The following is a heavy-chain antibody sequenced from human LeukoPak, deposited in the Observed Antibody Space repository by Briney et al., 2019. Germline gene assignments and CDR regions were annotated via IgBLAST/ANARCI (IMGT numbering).Heavy chain of an antibody. J-gene: IGHJ6*02. D-gene: IGHD3-9*01. V-gene: IGHV3-23*01. Sequence: GGSLRLPCAASGFTFSSYAMSWVRQAPGKGLEWVSAISGSGGSTYYADSVKGRFTISRDNSKNTLYLQMNSLRAEDTAVYYCARGDDILTGDYYYYGMDVWGQGTTVTVSS. CDR2: ISGSGGST. CDR3: ARGDDILTGDYYYYGMDV. CDR1: GFTFSSYA.